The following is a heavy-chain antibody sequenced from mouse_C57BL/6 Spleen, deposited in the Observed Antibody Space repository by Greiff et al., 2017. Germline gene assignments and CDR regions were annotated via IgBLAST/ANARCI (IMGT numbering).Heavy chain of an antibody. V-gene: IGHV1-82*01. J-gene: IGHJ2*01. CDR1: GYAFSSSW. CDR3: ARLAYYSSYEAHFDY. Sequence: QVHVKQSGPELVKPGASVKISCKASGYAFSSSWLNWVKQRPGKGLEWIGRIYPGDGDTNYNGKFKGKATLTAAKSSSTAYMQLSSLTSEDSAVYFCARLAYYSSYEAHFDYWGQGTTLTVSS. D-gene: IGHD2-5*01. CDR2: IYPGDGDT.